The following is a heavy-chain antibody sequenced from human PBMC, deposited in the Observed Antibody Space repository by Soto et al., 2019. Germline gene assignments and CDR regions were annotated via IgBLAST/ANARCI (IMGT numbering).Heavy chain of an antibody. D-gene: IGHD3-9*01. CDR3: AREKRCALDIVTGYDSGEMDV. CDR1: GGSISSYY. V-gene: IGHV4-59*01. CDR2: ISYSGRT. Sequence: QVQLQESGPGLVKPSETLSLTCTVSGGSISSYYWSWIRQPPGKGLEWIGYISYSGRTNYNPSLKSRVTISVDTSKNQFSLKLSSVTAADTAVYYCAREKRCALDIVTGYDSGEMDVRGQGTTVTVSS. J-gene: IGHJ6*02.